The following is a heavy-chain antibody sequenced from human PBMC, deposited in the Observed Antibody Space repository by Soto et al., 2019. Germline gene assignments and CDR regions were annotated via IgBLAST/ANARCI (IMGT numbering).Heavy chain of an antibody. Sequence: SETLSLTCTVSGGSISSYYWSWIRQPPGKGLEWIGYIYYSGSTNYNPSLKSRVTISVDTSKNQFSLKLSSVTAADTAVYYCARSSGSEGYSDFWSGYPPGGGMDVWGQGTTVTVSS. CDR1: GGSISSYY. CDR3: ARSSGSEGYSDFWSGYPPGGGMDV. CDR2: IYYSGST. V-gene: IGHV4-59*01. J-gene: IGHJ6*02. D-gene: IGHD3-3*01.